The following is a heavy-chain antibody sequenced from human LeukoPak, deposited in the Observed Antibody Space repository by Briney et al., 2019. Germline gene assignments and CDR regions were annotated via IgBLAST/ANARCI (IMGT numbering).Heavy chain of an antibody. CDR2: IIPIFGTA. Sequence: SVKVSCKASGGTFSSYAISWVRQAPGQGLEWMGGIIPIFGTANYAQKFQGRVTITADESTSTAYMELSSLRSEDTAEYYCARVEYYDFWSGYYTGVGAFDIWGQGTMVTVSS. J-gene: IGHJ3*02. V-gene: IGHV1-69*13. CDR3: ARVEYYDFWSGYYTGVGAFDI. CDR1: GGTFSSYA. D-gene: IGHD3-3*01.